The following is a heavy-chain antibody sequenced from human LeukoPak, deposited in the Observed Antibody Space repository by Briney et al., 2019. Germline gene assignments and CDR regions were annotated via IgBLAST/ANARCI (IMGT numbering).Heavy chain of an antibody. V-gene: IGHV4-39*01. CDR1: GDSISSSNYY. CDR3: ARALPGIAVAGPIDY. J-gene: IGHJ4*02. D-gene: IGHD6-19*01. Sequence: SETLSLTCTVSGDSISSSNYYWGWIRQPPGKGLEWIGNIYYSGSTYYNPSLKSRVTISVDTSKNQFSLKLSSVTAADTAVYYCARALPGIAVAGPIDYWGQGTLVTVSS. CDR2: IYYSGST.